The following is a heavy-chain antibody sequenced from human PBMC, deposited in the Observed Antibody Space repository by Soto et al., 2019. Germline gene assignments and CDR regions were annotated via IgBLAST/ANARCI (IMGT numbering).Heavy chain of an antibody. CDR1: GDSISRNNYF. Sequence: SETLSLTCAVSGDSISRNNYFWGWIRQTPGKGLDWIGSIHHRGSSTYNPSLRSRVTMYVDTAINRFSLRRTSVAAADTAVYYCETDCFDYRYGYYGVPPSDLYCGMAVLGQGTTVTVS. J-gene: IGHJ6*02. V-gene: IGHV4-39*01. CDR3: ETDCFDYRYGYYGVPPSDLYCGMAV. D-gene: IGHD3-10*01. CDR2: IHHRGSS.